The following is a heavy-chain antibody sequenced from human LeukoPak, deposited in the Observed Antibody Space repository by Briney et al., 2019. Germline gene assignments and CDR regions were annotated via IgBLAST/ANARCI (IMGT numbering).Heavy chain of an antibody. CDR3: ARDDTSGYPPDY. CDR1: GFTFSSYG. J-gene: IGHJ4*02. D-gene: IGHD3-22*01. Sequence: GGSLRLSCAASGFTFSSYGMHWVRQAPGKGLEWVAVIASGGSNDYYADSVRGRSTISRDNSKNTLYLQMNSLRTEDTAVYYCARDDTSGYPPDYWGQGTLVTVSS. CDR2: IASGGSND. V-gene: IGHV3-30*03.